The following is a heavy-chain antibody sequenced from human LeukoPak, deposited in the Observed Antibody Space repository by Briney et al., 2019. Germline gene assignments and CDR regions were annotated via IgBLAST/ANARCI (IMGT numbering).Heavy chain of an antibody. CDR2: ISSSSSYI. V-gene: IGHV3-21*01. Sequence: PGRSLRLSCAASGFTFSSYAMHWVRQAPGKGLEWVSSISSSSSYIYYADSVKGRFTISRDNAKDSLYLQMNSLRAEDTAVYYCARKGEWELRNHAFDIWGQGTMVTVSS. D-gene: IGHD1-26*01. CDR3: ARKGEWELRNHAFDI. CDR1: GFTFSSYA. J-gene: IGHJ3*02.